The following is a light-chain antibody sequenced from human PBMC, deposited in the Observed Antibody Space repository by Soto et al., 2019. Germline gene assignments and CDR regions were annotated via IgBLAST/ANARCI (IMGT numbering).Light chain of an antibody. CDR2: AAS. CDR3: QQSYSTPIT. Sequence: DIQMTQSPSSLSASVGDRVTITCRASQSISSYLNWYQKTPGKAPKLLIYAASSLQSGVASRCSGSGSGTDFTLTISSLQPEDFATYYCQQSYSTPITFGQGTRLEIK. J-gene: IGKJ5*01. CDR1: QSISSY. V-gene: IGKV1-39*01.